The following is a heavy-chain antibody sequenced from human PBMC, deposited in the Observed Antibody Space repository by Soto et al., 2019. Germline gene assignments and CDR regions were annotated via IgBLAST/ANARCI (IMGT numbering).Heavy chain of an antibody. D-gene: IGHD3-10*01. CDR3: ARDFYGEHAFES. CDR1: GFTVSSNY. V-gene: IGHV3-53*01. CDR2: IYSGGTT. Sequence: GGSLRLSCAPSGFTVSSNYMSWVRQAPGNVLEWVSGIYSGGTTYSADSVKGRFTISRDNSRNTLYLQMNRLRAEDTAVDYGARDFYGEHAFESWGQRRMVTV. J-gene: IGHJ3*02.